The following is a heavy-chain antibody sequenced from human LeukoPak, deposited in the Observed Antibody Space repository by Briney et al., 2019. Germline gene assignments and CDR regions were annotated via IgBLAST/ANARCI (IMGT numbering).Heavy chain of an antibody. D-gene: IGHD3-22*01. Sequence: PGGSLRLSCAASGFTVSSNYMSWVRQAPGKGLEWVSVIYSGGSTYYADSVKGRFTISRDNSKNTLYLQMNSLRAEDTAVYYCARGAPNYYDSSGYYYGGDYWGQGTLVTVSS. J-gene: IGHJ4*02. CDR1: GFTVSSNY. CDR2: IYSGGST. V-gene: IGHV3-66*01. CDR3: ARGAPNYYDSSGYYYGGDY.